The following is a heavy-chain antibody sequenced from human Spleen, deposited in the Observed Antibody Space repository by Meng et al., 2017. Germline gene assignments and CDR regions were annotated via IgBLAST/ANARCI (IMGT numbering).Heavy chain of an antibody. J-gene: IGHJ4*02. CDR2: INHSGST. CDR3: ARGTSSWSFLFDY. Sequence: SETLSLTCAVYGGSFSGYYWSWIRQPPGKGLEWIGEINHSGSTNYNPSLKSRVTISVDTSKNHFSLSLYSVTAADTAVYYCARGTSSWSFLFDYWGQGTLVTVSS. V-gene: IGHV4-34*01. D-gene: IGHD6-13*01. CDR1: GGSFSGYY.